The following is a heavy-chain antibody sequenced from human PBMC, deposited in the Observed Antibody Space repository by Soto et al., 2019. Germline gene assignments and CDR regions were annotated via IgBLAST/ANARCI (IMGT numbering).Heavy chain of an antibody. CDR3: ARGKTYYYGSGRLGLHAY. CDR2: ISAYNGNT. CDR1: GYTFTSYG. D-gene: IGHD3-10*01. V-gene: IGHV1-18*01. J-gene: IGHJ4*02. Sequence: GASVKVSCKASGYTFTSYGISWVRQAPGQGLEWMGWISAYNGNTNYAQKLQGRVTMTTDTSTSTAYMELRSLRSDDTAVYYCARGKTYYYGSGRLGLHAYRGQRTLVIVSS.